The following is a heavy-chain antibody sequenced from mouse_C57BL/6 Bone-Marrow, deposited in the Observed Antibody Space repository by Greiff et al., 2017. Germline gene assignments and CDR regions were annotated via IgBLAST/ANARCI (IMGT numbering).Heavy chain of an antibody. V-gene: IGHV1-54*01. J-gene: IGHJ1*03. CDR2: INPGSGGT. CDR3: ARKGFDGYYLYWYFDV. CDR1: GYAFTNYL. Sequence: QVQLQQSGAELVRPGTSVKVSCKASGYAFTNYLIEWVKQRPGQGLEWIGVINPGSGGTNYNETFKGKATLTAAKSSSTAYMQLSSLTCEESAVDFCARKGFDGYYLYWYFDVWGTGTTGTGSS. D-gene: IGHD2-3*01.